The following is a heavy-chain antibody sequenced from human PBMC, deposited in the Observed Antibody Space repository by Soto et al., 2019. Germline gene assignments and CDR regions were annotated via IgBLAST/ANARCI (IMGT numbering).Heavy chain of an antibody. CDR3: TRAYARDPRYFDY. CDR1: GFTFGDYA. J-gene: IGHJ4*02. CDR2: IRSKAYGGTT. Sequence: GGSLRLSCTASGFTFGDYAMSWFRQAPGKGLEWVGFIRSKAYGGTTEYAASVKGRFTISRDDSKSIAYLQMNSLKTEDTAVYYCTRAYARDPRYFDYWGQGALVTVSS. D-gene: IGHD2-2*01. V-gene: IGHV3-49*03.